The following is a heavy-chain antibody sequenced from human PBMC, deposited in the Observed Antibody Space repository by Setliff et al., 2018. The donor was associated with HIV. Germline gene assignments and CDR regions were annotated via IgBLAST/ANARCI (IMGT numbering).Heavy chain of an antibody. Sequence: GGSLRLSCAASGFSFSNAWMSWVRQAPGKGLEWVGRIKSKTDGGTTDYATPVKGRFTISRDDSKNTLYLQMNSLKTEDTGVYYCTTEGANSPAYHWGQGTLVTVSS. CDR2: IKSKTDGGTT. CDR3: TTEGANSPAYH. J-gene: IGHJ5*02. CDR1: GFSFSNAW. V-gene: IGHV3-15*05.